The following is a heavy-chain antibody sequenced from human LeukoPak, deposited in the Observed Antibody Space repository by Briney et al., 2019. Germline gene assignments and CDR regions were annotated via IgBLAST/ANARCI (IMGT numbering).Heavy chain of an antibody. D-gene: IGHD3-3*01. CDR1: GFTFSSYW. Sequence: GGSLRLSCAASGFTFSSYWMDWVRQAPGKGLVWVSRIKRVGSRTTYADSVKGRFTISRDNAKNTLYLRMNSLRAEDTAVYYCARDLEAGGVWGQGTLVTVSS. CDR2: IKRVGSRT. CDR3: ARDLEAGGV. J-gene: IGHJ4*02. V-gene: IGHV3-74*03.